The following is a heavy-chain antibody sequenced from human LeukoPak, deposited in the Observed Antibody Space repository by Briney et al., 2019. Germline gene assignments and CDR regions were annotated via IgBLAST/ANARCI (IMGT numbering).Heavy chain of an antibody. V-gene: IGHV4-39*07. Sequence: SETLSLTCTVSGASINIYSYYWGWIRQPSGKGLEWIGSVSYSGSPYYNPSLTSRATISVDTSRNQVSLKLTSVTAADTAVYYCARGPSGLRSPFNTWGQGTTVTVSS. D-gene: IGHD5-12*01. CDR2: VSYSGSP. CDR1: GASINIYSYY. J-gene: IGHJ3*02. CDR3: ARGPSGLRSPFNT.